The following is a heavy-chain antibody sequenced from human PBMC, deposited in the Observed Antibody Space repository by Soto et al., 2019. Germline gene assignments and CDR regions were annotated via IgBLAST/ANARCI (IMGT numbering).Heavy chain of an antibody. D-gene: IGHD6-6*01. Sequence: QITLKESGPTLVKPTQTLTLTCTVSGFSLSTRGMGVGWIRQPPGKALEWLALIYWDDDKRYSPSLKSRLTLTEDTSNNQVVLTMTNVDPVDTGTYYCARDSSGYYGMDVWGQGTTVTVSS. V-gene: IGHV2-5*02. CDR2: IYWDDDK. CDR1: GFSLSTRGMG. CDR3: ARDSSGYYGMDV. J-gene: IGHJ6*02.